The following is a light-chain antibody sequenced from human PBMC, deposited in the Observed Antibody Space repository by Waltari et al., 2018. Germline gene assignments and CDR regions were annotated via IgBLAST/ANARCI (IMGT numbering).Light chain of an antibody. CDR3: QQYHSPPYT. Sequence: DIVMTQSPDSLAVSLGERATINFKSSQSVLHSPVNKDYLAWFQQRPGQPPKPLIYWASTRESGVPDRFSGSGSGTDFTLTISSLQAEDVAVYYCQQYHSPPYTFGQGTKLEIK. CDR1: QSVLHSPVNKDY. V-gene: IGKV4-1*01. CDR2: WAS. J-gene: IGKJ2*01.